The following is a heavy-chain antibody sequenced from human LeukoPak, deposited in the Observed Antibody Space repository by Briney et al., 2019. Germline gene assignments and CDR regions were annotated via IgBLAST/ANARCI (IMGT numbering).Heavy chain of an antibody. CDR2: ISAYNGNT. J-gene: IGHJ4*02. D-gene: IGHD5-18*01. Sequence: ASVKVSCKASSYTFTNYGISWVRQAPGQGLEWMGWISAYNGNTNYAQKLQGRVTMTTDTSTTTAYMELRSLRSDDTAVYYCARDGYSYGFGEYWGQGTLVTVSS. CDR3: ARDGYSYGFGEY. CDR1: SYTFTNYG. V-gene: IGHV1-18*01.